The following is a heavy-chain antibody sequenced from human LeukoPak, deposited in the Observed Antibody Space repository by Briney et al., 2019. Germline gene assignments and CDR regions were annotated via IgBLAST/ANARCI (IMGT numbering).Heavy chain of an antibody. J-gene: IGHJ4*02. D-gene: IGHD5-12*01. V-gene: IGHV3-23*01. CDR1: GFTFSSYE. Sequence: PGGSLRLSCAAPGFTFSSYEMNWVRQAPGKGLEWVSYISGSGGTTYYADSVKGRFTISRDNSKSTLYLQMNSLRAEDTAVYYCARDRLSSYDPFDYWGQGTLVTVSS. CDR2: ISGSGGTT. CDR3: ARDRLSSYDPFDY.